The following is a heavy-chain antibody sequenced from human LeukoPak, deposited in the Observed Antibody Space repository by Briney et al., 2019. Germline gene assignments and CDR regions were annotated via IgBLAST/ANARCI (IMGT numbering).Heavy chain of an antibody. CDR3: ARSTYYYDSSGYYGDGAFDI. J-gene: IGHJ3*02. Sequence: SETLSLTCSVSGYSISSGFYWGWIRQPPGKGLEWIGSIFHSGSTYYTPSLKSRVTISVDTSKNQFSLKLSSVTAADTAVYYCARSTYYYDSSGYYGDGAFDIWGRGTMVTVSS. CDR2: IFHSGST. D-gene: IGHD3-22*01. CDR1: GYSISSGFY. V-gene: IGHV4-38-2*02.